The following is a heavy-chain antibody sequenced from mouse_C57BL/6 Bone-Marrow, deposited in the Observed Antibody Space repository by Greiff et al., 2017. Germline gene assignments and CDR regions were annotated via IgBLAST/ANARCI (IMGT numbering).Heavy chain of an antibody. Sequence: VQLQQPGAELVKPGASVKVSCKASGYTFTSYWMHWVKQRPGQGLEWIGRIHPSDSDTNYNQKFKGKATLTVDTSYSTAYMQLSSLASEDSAVYYCAIWASIYYYGSILYYYAMDYWGQGTSVTVSS. J-gene: IGHJ4*01. CDR1: GYTFTSYW. CDR3: AIWASIYYYGSILYYYAMDY. CDR2: IHPSDSDT. V-gene: IGHV1-74*01. D-gene: IGHD1-1*01.